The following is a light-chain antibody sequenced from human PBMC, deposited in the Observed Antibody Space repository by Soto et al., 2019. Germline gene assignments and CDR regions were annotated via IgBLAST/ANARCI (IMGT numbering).Light chain of an antibody. CDR3: VSYTARSSYV. J-gene: IGLJ1*01. V-gene: IGLV2-14*01. Sequence: QSVLTQPASVSGSPGQSITVSCTGTSSDIGGYIFVSWYQQRPGKAPKLMIYDINNRPSGVSKRFSGSKSGNTASLTISGLQAEDEADYYCVSYTARSSYVFGTGTKVTVL. CDR2: DIN. CDR1: SSDIGGYIF.